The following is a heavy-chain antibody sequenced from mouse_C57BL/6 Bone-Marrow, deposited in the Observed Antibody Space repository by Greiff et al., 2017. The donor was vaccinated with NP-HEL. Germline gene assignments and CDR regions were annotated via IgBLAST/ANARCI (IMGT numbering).Heavy chain of an antibody. Sequence: DVKLVESGAELVRPGASVKLSCTASGFNIKDYYMHWVKQRPEQGLEWIGRIDPEDGDTEYAPKFQGKATMTADTTSNTTYLQLSSLTSEETAVYYCTTSYEVDYYFDYCGQGTTLTVSS. D-gene: IGHD1-1*01. J-gene: IGHJ2*01. CDR2: IDPEDGDT. CDR3: TTSYEVDYYFDY. V-gene: IGHV14-1*01. CDR1: GFNIKDYY.